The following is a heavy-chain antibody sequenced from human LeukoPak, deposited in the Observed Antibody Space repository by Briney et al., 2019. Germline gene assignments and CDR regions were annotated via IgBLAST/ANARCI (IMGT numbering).Heavy chain of an antibody. J-gene: IGHJ4*02. CDR3: ARSYNWNANFDY. D-gene: IGHD1-20*01. Sequence: GASVKVSCKASGYTFTSYGISWVRQAPGQGLEWMGWIISYNANTNYAQKLQGRVTVTTDTSTSTAYMELRSLRSDDTAIYYCARSYNWNANFDYWGQGTLVTVSS. CDR2: IISYNANT. V-gene: IGHV1-18*01. CDR1: GYTFTSYG.